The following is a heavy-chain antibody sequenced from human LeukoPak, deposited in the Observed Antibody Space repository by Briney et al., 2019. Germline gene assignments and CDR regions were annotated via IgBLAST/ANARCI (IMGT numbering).Heavy chain of an antibody. Sequence: PWASVKVSCKASGYTFTSYDINWVRQATGQGLGWMGWMSPNSGDTGYAQKFQGRVTMTRSTSISTAYMELSNLISEDTAVYYCARAHYYGSGLGMDVWGQGTTVTVSS. J-gene: IGHJ6*02. CDR2: MSPNSGDT. CDR3: ARAHYYGSGLGMDV. CDR1: GYTFTSYD. V-gene: IGHV1-8*01. D-gene: IGHD3-10*01.